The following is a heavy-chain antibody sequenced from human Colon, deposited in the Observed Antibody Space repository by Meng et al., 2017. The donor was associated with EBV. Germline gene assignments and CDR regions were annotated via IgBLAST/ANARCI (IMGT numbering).Heavy chain of an antibody. Sequence: RLQLQGSGPGLVRPSETLSLTCSVSGDSISGSGDYWGWVRQPPGKGLEWIGNIYYTGSTYYNPSLKSRVTISVDTSKNQFSLKVTSMTAADTAVYYCARDGPLLWGPGTLVTVSS. CDR2: IYYTGST. CDR3: ARDGPLL. CDR1: GDSISGSGDY. J-gene: IGHJ4*02. V-gene: IGHV4-39*06.